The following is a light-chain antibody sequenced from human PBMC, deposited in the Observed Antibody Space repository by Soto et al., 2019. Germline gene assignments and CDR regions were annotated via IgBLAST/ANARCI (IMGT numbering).Light chain of an antibody. CDR1: KLGNKY. CDR3: QAWDSTTAV. V-gene: IGLV3-1*01. J-gene: IGLJ2*01. Sequence: SYELIQPPSVSVSPGQTASIACSGDKLGNKYTCWYQQKPGQSPVLVIYQDNKRPSGIPERFSGSNSGNTATLIIRGTQAMDEADYYCQAWDSTTAVFGGGTKVTVL. CDR2: QDN.